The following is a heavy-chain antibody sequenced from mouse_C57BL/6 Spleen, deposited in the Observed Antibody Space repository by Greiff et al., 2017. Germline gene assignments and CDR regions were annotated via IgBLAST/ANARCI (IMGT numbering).Heavy chain of an antibody. CDR2: ISDGGSYT. V-gene: IGHV5-4*01. D-gene: IGHD1-1*01. CDR3: ARDDYGSRDFDY. CDR1: GFTFSSYA. Sequence: EVKLVESGGGLVKPGGSLKLSCAASGFTFSSYAMSWVRQTPEKRLEWVATISDGGSYTYDPDNVKGRFTISRDNAKNNLYLQMSHLKSEDTAMYYCARDDYGSRDFDYWGQGTTLTVSS. J-gene: IGHJ2*01.